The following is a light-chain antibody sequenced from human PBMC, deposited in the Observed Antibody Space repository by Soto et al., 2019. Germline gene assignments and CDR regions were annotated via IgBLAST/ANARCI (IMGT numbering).Light chain of an antibody. CDR2: AAS. CDR3: QQSYKTPFT. Sequence: DIQMTQSPSSLSASVGDRVTITCRASQNISEYLNWYQRKPGKAPKLLIYAASTLQSGVPSRFSGSESGTEFTLTISSLQPEDFGDYICQQSYKTPFTFGPGTKVEIK. J-gene: IGKJ3*01. CDR1: QNISEY. V-gene: IGKV1-39*01.